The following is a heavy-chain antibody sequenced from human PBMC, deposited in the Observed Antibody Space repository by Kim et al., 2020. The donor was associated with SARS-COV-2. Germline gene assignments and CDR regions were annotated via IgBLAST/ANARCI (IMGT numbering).Heavy chain of an antibody. D-gene: IGHD3-9*01. V-gene: IGHV3-53*01. Sequence: GGSLRLSCAGSGFTASNHYMSWVRQAPGKGLEWVSVIYSGTTTQYADSVKGRFTVSRDDSKNTVYLQMTNLRPEDTAVYYCARDSGPFDSLISFDYWGRGTLVTVSS. CDR2: IYSGTTT. J-gene: IGHJ4*02. CDR3: ARDSGPFDSLISFDY. CDR1: GFTASNHY.